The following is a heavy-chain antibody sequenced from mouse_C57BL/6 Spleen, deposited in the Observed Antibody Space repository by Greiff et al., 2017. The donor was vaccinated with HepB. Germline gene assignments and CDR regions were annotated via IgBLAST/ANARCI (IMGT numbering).Heavy chain of an antibody. CDR1: GYSITSGYY. J-gene: IGHJ4*01. V-gene: IGHV3-6*01. CDR2: ISYDGSN. CDR3: AREPMDY. Sequence: DVHLVESGPGLVKPSQSLSLTCSVTGYSITSGYYWNWIRQFPGNKLEWMGYISYDGSNNYNPSLKNRISITRDTSKNQFFLKLNSVTTEDTATYYCAREPMDYWGQGTSVTVSS.